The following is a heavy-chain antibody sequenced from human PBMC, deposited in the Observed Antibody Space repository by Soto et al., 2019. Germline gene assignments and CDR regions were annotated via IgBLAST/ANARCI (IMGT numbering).Heavy chain of an antibody. D-gene: IGHD4-4*01. CDR3: AKRTTVTTYRDYFFDF. J-gene: IGHJ4*01. Sequence: PGESLKTSCHCFGFDFSTSCIVWVLQKPGKGLEYMGIIFPYDSDTRYSPSFQDQVILSVDKSISTAFLQLNGLKASDTAMYYCAKRTTVTTYRDYFFDFWGQGTMVTVSS. CDR2: IFPYDSDT. V-gene: IGHV5-51*01. CDR1: GFDFSTSC.